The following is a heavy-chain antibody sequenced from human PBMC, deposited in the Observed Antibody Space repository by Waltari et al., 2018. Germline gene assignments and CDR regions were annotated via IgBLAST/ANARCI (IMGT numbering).Heavy chain of an antibody. J-gene: IGHJ4*02. CDR2: IYYNERT. V-gene: IGHV3-53*01. Sequence: EVQLVESVGGLIQHVGSLRLSCAASGFTVSKNYVSWVRQAPGKGLEWVSTIYYNERTDYADSVKGRFTISRDTAKNTLFLQMNSLRAEDTAVYYCATRVEVPGVPGMADYWGQGTLVTVSS. CDR1: GFTVSKNY. D-gene: IGHD2-2*01. CDR3: ATRVEVPGVPGMADY.